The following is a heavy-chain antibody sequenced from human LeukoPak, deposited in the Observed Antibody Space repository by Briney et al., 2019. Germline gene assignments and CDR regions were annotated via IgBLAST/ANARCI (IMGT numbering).Heavy chain of an antibody. CDR3: AKEAGIATHYYMDV. Sequence: PGGSLRLSCEASGFTFSTYWMGWVRQAPGKGLEWVANIHPDGSETSYVDSVKGRFTISRDNARKSMFLQMNSPRAEDTAVYYCAKEAGIATHYYMDVWGKGTTVTVSS. V-gene: IGHV3-7*01. CDR1: GFTFSTYW. D-gene: IGHD6-13*01. J-gene: IGHJ6*03. CDR2: IHPDGSET.